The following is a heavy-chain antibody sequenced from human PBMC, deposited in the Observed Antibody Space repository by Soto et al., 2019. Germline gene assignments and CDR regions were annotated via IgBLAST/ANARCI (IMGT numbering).Heavy chain of an antibody. V-gene: IGHV4-31*03. CDR1: GASITNDAFF. CDR3: AKMERTQLWLLVQN. D-gene: IGHD5-18*01. Sequence: QVQLQEAGPRLVKPSQTLSLTCTVSGASITNDAFFWTWVLQHPEQGLEWLAYITYGGSIYYDPSLRSRVTVAIDKSKSQFSLNARSVTASDTAVYFCAKMERTQLWLLVQNWGQELLVTVSS. CDR2: ITYGGSI. J-gene: IGHJ4*02.